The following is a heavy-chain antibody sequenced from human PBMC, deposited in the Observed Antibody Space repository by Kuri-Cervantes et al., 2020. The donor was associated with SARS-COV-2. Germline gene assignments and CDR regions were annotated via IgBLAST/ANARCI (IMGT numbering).Heavy chain of an antibody. Sequence: GSLRLSCTVSGYSISSGYYWGWIRQPPGKGLEWIGSIYHSGSTYYNPSLKSRVTISVDTSKNQFSLKLSSVTAADTAVYYCARTKRSTVVTPSVPYFDYWDQGTLVTVSS. V-gene: IGHV4-38-2*02. D-gene: IGHD4-23*01. CDR1: GYSISSGYY. CDR2: IYHSGST. CDR3: ARTKRSTVVTPSVPYFDY. J-gene: IGHJ4*02.